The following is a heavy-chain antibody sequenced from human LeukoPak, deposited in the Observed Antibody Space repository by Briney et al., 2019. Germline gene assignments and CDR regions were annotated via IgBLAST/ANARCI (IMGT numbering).Heavy chain of an antibody. CDR3: AMTRITIFGVVTHYFDY. J-gene: IGHJ4*02. CDR1: GGSISSYY. V-gene: IGHV4-59*01. D-gene: IGHD3-3*01. CDR2: IYYSGST. Sequence: PSETLSLTCTVSGGSISSYYWSWIRQPPGKGLEWIGYIYYSGSTNYNPSLKSRVTISVDTSKNQFSLKLSSVTAADTAVYYCAMTRITIFGVVTHYFDYWGQGTLVTVSS.